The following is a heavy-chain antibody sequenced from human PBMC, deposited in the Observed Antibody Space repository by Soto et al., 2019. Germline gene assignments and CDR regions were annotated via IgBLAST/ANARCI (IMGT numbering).Heavy chain of an antibody. J-gene: IGHJ6*02. CDR1: GFTFSSYG. Sequence: GGSLSLSCAASGFTFSSYGMHWVRQAPGKGLEWVAVISYDGSNKYYADSVKGRFTISRDNSKNTLYLQMNSLRAEDTAVYYCAKPKQWLVFGYYYGMDVWGQGTTVTVSS. CDR2: ISYDGSNK. V-gene: IGHV3-30*18. CDR3: AKPKQWLVFGYYYGMDV. D-gene: IGHD6-19*01.